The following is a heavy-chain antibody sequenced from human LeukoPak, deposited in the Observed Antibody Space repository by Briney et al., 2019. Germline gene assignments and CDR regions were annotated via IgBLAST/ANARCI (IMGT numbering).Heavy chain of an antibody. D-gene: IGHD3-10*01. V-gene: IGHV4-30-2*01. J-gene: IGHJ6*02. CDR2: IYHSGST. Sequence: SETLSLTCAVSGGSISSGGYSWSWIRQPPGKGLEWTGYIYHSGSTYYNPSLKSRVTISVDRSKNQFSLKLSSVTAADTAVYYCARGTYYYGSGSEGLYYYGMDVWGQGTTVTVSS. CDR1: GGSISSGGYS. CDR3: ARGTYYYGSGSEGLYYYGMDV.